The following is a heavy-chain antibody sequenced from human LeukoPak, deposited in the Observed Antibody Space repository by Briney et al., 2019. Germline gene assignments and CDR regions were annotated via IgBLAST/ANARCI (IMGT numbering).Heavy chain of an antibody. D-gene: IGHD2-2*01. CDR2: TIPIFGTA. Sequence: ASVKVSCKASGGTFSSSAISWVRQAPGQGLEWMGGTIPIFGTANYAQKFQGRVTITADESTSTAYMELSSLRSEDTAVYYCARDQGIVVVPAATHWFDPWGQGTLVTVSS. V-gene: IGHV1-69*13. CDR1: GGTFSSSA. CDR3: ARDQGIVVVPAATHWFDP. J-gene: IGHJ5*02.